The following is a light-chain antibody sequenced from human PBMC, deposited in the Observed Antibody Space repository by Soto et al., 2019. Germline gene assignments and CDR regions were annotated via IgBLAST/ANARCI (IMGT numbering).Light chain of an antibody. CDR3: GTWDNGLRAGV. Sequence: QSVLTQPPSVSAAPGQKVTISCSGSSFNIGNNYVSWYQQFPGTAPKLLIYDNNKRPSGIPDRFSGSKSETSATLGITGLQTGDEADYYCGTWDNGLRAGVFGTGTKVTVL. J-gene: IGLJ1*01. CDR1: SFNIGNNY. CDR2: DNN. V-gene: IGLV1-51*01.